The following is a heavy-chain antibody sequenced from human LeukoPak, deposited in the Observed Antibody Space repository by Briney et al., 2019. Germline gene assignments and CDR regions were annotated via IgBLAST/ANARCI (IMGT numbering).Heavy chain of an antibody. J-gene: IGHJ3*02. Sequence: PGGSLRLSCAASGFTFSSYSMNWIRQAPGKGLEWVSSISGSSSYIYYADSVKGRFTISRDNAKNSLYLQMNSLRAEDTAVYYCTRDARRTQLWHSPEGASDIWGQGTMVTVSS. CDR1: GFTFSSYS. CDR3: TRDARRTQLWHSPEGASDI. V-gene: IGHV3-21*01. CDR2: ISGSSSYI. D-gene: IGHD5-18*01.